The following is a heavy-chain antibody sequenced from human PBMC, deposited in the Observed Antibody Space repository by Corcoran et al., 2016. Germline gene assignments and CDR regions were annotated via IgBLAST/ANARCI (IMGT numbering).Heavy chain of an antibody. CDR3: ARDKYGDYAFDY. J-gene: IGHJ4*02. D-gene: IGHD4-17*01. CDR1: GFTFSSYN. CDR2: ISSSSSYI. V-gene: IGHV3-21*01. Sequence: EVQLVESGGGLVKPGGSLRLSCAASGFTFSSYNMNWVRQAPGKGLEWVSSISSSSSYIYYADSVKGRFTISRDNAKNSLYLQMNSLRAEDTAVYYCARDKYGDYAFDYWGQGTLVTVSS.